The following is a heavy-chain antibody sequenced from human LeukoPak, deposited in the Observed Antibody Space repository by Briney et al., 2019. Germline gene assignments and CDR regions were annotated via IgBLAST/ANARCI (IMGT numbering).Heavy chain of an antibody. D-gene: IGHD5-18*01. Sequence: SVKVSCRASGGTFSSYAISWVRQAPGQGLEWMGGIIPIFGTANYAQKFQGRVTITADESTSTAYMELSSLRSEDTAVYYCARSDTAMEPDHLYYYYYYGMDVWGQGTTVTVSS. V-gene: IGHV1-69*13. CDR2: IIPIFGTA. CDR3: ARSDTAMEPDHLYYYYYYGMDV. CDR1: GGTFSSYA. J-gene: IGHJ6*02.